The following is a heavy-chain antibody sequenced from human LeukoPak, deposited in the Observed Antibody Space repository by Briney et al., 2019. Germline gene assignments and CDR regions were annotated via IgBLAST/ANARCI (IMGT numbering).Heavy chain of an antibody. D-gene: IGHD3-22*01. J-gene: IGHJ4*02. CDR1: GGTFSSYA. CDR2: ITPMFGTA. CDR3: VRDGSYYDSSGYYYLY. Sequence: ASVKVSCKASGGTFSSYAISWVRQAPGQGPEWMGGITPMFGTANYAQKFRGRVTITADESTSTAYMELSSLRSEDTAVYYCVRDGSYYDSSGYYYLYWGQGTLVTVSS. V-gene: IGHV1-69*13.